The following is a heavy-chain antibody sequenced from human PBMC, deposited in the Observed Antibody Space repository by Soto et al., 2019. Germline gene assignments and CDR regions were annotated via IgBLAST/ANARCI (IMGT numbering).Heavy chain of an antibody. CDR3: GRDGLRTAVVVVPAYYFDY. J-gene: IGHJ4*02. CDR1: GFTFSSYG. V-gene: IGHV3-33*01. Sequence: QVQLVESGGGVVQPGRSLRLSCAASGFTFSSYGMHWVRQAPGKGLEWVAVIWYDGSNKYYADSVKGRFTISRDNSKNTLYLQMNSLRAEDTAVYYCGRDGLRTAVVVVPAYYFDYWGQGTLVTVSS. CDR2: IWYDGSNK. D-gene: IGHD2-2*01.